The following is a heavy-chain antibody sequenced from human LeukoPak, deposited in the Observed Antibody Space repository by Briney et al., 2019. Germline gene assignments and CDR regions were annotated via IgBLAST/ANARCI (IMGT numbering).Heavy chain of an antibody. J-gene: IGHJ4*02. D-gene: IGHD6-19*01. Sequence: PGGSLRLSCAASGLTFSNYAMSWVRQAPGKGLEWVSGISDSGGSTYYADSVKGRFTISRDNSRNTLYLQMNSLRAEDTAVYYCTRDQPGSIAVAGNAYFDNWGQGTLVTVSS. CDR3: TRDQPGSIAVAGNAYFDN. V-gene: IGHV3-23*01. CDR2: ISDSGGST. CDR1: GLTFSNYA.